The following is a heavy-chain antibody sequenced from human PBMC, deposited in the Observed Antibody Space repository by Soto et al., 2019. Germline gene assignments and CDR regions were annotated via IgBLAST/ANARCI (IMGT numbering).Heavy chain of an antibody. D-gene: IGHD6-13*01. CDR2: ISGSGGST. CDR3: AKDFYSSRQIGFDY. Sequence: GGSLRLSCAASGFTFSSYAMSWVRQASGKGLEWVSAISGSGGSTYYADSVKGRFTISRDNSKNTLYLQMNSLRAEDTAVYYCAKDFYSSRQIGFDYWGQGTLVTVSS. J-gene: IGHJ4*02. CDR1: GFTFSSYA. V-gene: IGHV3-23*01.